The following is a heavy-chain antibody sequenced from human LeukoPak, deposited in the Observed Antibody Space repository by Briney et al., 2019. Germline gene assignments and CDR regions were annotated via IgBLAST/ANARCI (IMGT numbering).Heavy chain of an antibody. CDR2: IYHSGST. D-gene: IGHD2-2*03. V-gene: IGHV4-38-2*02. J-gene: IGHJ4*02. Sequence: SETLSLTCAVSGYSISSGYYWGWIRQPPGKGLEWIGSIYHSGSTYYNPSLKSRVTISVDTSKNQCALGLSFVTAADTAVYYCAREVLDFDDWGQGTLVTVSS. CDR3: AREVLDFDD. CDR1: GYSISSGYY.